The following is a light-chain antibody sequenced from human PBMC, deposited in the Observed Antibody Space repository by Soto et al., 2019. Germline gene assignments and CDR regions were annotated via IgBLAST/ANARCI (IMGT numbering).Light chain of an antibody. CDR2: DAS. CDR3: QRRTTWLT. V-gene: IGKV3-11*01. CDR1: QSVASS. J-gene: IGKJ4*01. Sequence: EIVLTQSPATLSLSPGERATLSCRASQSVASSLDWYQQKPGKPPRLLIYDASKRAAGIPARYSGSGSGTDFPLTISRLEPEDFAVYYCQRRTTWLTFGGGTKVEIK.